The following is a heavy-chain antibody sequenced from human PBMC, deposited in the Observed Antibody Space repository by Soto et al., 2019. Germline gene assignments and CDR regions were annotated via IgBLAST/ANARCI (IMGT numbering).Heavy chain of an antibody. CDR1: GFAFNNYS. CDR3: ARDRVPYVYFYYGMDV. CDR2: MSMDGSNK. D-gene: IGHD3-10*02. Sequence: QVQLVESGGGVVQPGRSLRLSCAASGFAFNNYSMHWVRQAPGKGLEWVAIMSMDGSNKYYADSVKGRFTISRDNSKGILYLQMSSLRPEDTAVYFCARDRVPYVYFYYGMDVWGQGATVTVSS. J-gene: IGHJ6*02. V-gene: IGHV3-30-3*01.